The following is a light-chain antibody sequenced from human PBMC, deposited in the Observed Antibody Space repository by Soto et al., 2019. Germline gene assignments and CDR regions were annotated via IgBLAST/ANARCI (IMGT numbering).Light chain of an antibody. Sequence: QSALTQPPSASGSPGQSVTISCTGISSDVGGYNYVSWYQQHPGKAPKLMIYEVSKRPSGVPDRFSGSKSGNTASLTVSGLQAEDEADYYCSSYAGSNNFEVFGGGTKLTVL. CDR1: SSDVGGYNY. CDR2: EVS. V-gene: IGLV2-8*01. J-gene: IGLJ2*01. CDR3: SSYAGSNNFEV.